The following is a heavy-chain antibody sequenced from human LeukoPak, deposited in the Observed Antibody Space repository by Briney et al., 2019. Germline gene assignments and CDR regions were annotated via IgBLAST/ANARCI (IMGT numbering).Heavy chain of an antibody. CDR3: ARHEGVLPRGAFDY. V-gene: IGHV5-51*01. J-gene: IGHJ4*02. D-gene: IGHD2-15*01. CDR1: GYIFTHYW. Sequence: GESLKISCKGSGYIFTHYWIAWVRQTPGKGLEWMGIIYPGDSDSRYSPSFQGQVTISVDKSITTAYLQWSSLKASDSAMYYCARHEGVLPRGAFDYWGQGTLVTVSS. CDR2: IYPGDSDS.